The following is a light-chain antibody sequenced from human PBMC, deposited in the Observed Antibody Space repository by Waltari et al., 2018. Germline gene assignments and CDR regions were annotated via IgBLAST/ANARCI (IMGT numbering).Light chain of an antibody. Sequence: DIVMTQSTDSLAVSLGERATINCKSSQSVLFSSHNKNYLAWYQQKPGQTPKLLIYWASTRESGVPDRFSGSGSGTDFTLTISSLQAEDVAVYYCQQYYTTPRTFGQGTKVEI. J-gene: IGKJ1*01. CDR3: QQYYTTPRT. CDR1: QSVLFSSHNKNY. CDR2: WAS. V-gene: IGKV4-1*01.